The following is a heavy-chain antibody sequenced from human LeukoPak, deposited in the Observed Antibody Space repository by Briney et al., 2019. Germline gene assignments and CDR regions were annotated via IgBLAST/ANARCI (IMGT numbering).Heavy chain of an antibody. CDR1: GYSISSGYY. D-gene: IGHD3-9*01. CDR3: ARRITIFWRGPFDY. CDR2: INHSGST. Sequence: SETLSLTCTVSGYSISSGYYWSWIRQPPGQGLEWIGEINHSGSTNYNPSLKSRVTISVDTSKNQFSLKLSSVTAADTAVYYCARRITIFWRGPFDYWGQGTLVTVSS. V-gene: IGHV4-38-2*02. J-gene: IGHJ4*02.